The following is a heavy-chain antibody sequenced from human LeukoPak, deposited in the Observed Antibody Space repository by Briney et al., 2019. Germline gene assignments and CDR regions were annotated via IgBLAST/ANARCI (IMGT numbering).Heavy chain of an antibody. CDR2: ISTSNGDT. CDR1: GYTFTNSD. V-gene: IGHV1-18*01. D-gene: IGHD1-14*01. J-gene: IGHJ5*02. Sequence: GASVKVSCRASGYTFTNSDITWVRQAPGQGLEWMGRISTSNGDTNYAAKLQGRVTISTDTSTSPVYMELGSLTFDDTAVYFCARDPYHRLGPPLDLWGQGTLVTVSS. CDR3: ARDPYHRLGPPLDL.